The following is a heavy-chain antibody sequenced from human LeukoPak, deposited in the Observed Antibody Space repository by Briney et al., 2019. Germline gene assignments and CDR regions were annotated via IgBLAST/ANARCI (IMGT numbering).Heavy chain of an antibody. CDR2: ISSSSTYK. CDR3: YPHYYGSGNLNWFDP. D-gene: IGHD3-10*01. Sequence: GGSLRLSCVVSGFTVSSNYMSWVRQTPGKGLEWVSSISSSSTYKYYADSVKGRFTISRDNARNSLYLQMNSLRVDDTAVYYCYPHYYGSGNLNWFDPWGQGTLVTVSS. V-gene: IGHV3-21*01. J-gene: IGHJ5*02. CDR1: GFTVSSNY.